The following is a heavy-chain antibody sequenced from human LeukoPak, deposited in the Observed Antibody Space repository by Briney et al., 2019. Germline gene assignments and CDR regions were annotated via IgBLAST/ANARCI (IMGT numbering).Heavy chain of an antibody. CDR2: IYSGGRT. J-gene: IGHJ4*02. Sequence: GGSLRLSCAASGFTISSNYMSWVRQAPGKGLEWVSIIYSGGRTYYADSVKGRFTISRDNSKNTLYLQMNSLRAEDTAVYYCAREDGVVIGDYWGQGTMVAVSS. CDR3: AREDGVVIGDY. CDR1: GFTISSNY. D-gene: IGHD3-3*01. V-gene: IGHV3-53*01.